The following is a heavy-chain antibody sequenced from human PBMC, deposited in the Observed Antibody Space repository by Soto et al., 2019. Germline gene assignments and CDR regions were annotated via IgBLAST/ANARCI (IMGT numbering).Heavy chain of an antibody. CDR3: ARGLWGRYCSSTSCYYFDY. D-gene: IGHD2-2*01. Sequence: ASVKVSCKASGGTFSRYAITWVRQAPGQGLEWIGIINPNGGSTGYAQKFQGRVTVTRNTSTSTAYMELSSLTSDDTAVYYCARGLWGRYCSSTSCYYFDYWGQGTLVTVSS. V-gene: IGHV1-8*01. CDR1: GGTFSRYA. CDR2: INPNGGST. J-gene: IGHJ4*02.